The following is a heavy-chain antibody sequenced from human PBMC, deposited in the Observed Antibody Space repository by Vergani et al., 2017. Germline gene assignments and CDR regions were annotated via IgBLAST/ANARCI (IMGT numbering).Heavy chain of an antibody. Sequence: QLQLQEWGPGLVKPSETLSLTCTVSGGSISSSSYYWGWIRQPPGKGLEWIGSIYYSGSTYYNPSLKSRVTISVDTSKNQFSLKLSSVTAADTAVYYCATSRGYSYGPFDYWGQGTLVTVSS. D-gene: IGHD5-18*01. CDR1: GGSISSSSYY. J-gene: IGHJ4*02. CDR2: IYYSGST. V-gene: IGHV4-39*01. CDR3: ATSRGYSYGPFDY.